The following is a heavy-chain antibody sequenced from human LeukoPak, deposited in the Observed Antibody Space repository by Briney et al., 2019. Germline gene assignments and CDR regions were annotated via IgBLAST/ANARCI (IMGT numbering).Heavy chain of an antibody. CDR2: ISYDGSNK. Sequence: GRSLRLSCAASGFTFSSYAMHWVRQAPGKGLEWVAVISYDGSNKYYADSVRGRFTTSRDNSKNTLYLQMNSLRAEDTAVYYCARGRYSSSWHHLDYWGQGTLVTVSS. D-gene: IGHD6-13*01. CDR3: ARGRYSSSWHHLDY. CDR1: GFTFSSYA. V-gene: IGHV3-30-3*01. J-gene: IGHJ4*02.